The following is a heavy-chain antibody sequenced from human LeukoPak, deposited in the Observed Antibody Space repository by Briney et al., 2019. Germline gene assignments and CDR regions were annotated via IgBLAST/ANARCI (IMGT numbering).Heavy chain of an antibody. CDR2: ISGSGGST. CDR1: GFTFSSYA. J-gene: IGHJ4*02. Sequence: PGGSLRLSCAASGFTFSSYAMSWVRQAPGKGLEWVSAISGSGGSTYYADSVKGRFTISGDNSKNTLYLQMNSLRAEDTAVYYCAKDHLGYCSSTSCYSLFDYWGQGTLVTVSS. D-gene: IGHD2-2*01. V-gene: IGHV3-23*01. CDR3: AKDHLGYCSSTSCYSLFDY.